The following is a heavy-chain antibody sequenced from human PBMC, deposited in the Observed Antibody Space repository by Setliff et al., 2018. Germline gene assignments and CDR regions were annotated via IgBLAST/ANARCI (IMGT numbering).Heavy chain of an antibody. J-gene: IGHJ5*02. D-gene: IGHD3-22*01. Sequence: PSETLSLTCAVYGGSFSGYYWNWIRQAPGKGLEWIGEINHRGTTSYTPSLKGRVTISVDTSKNLFSLKLSSVTAADTAVYFCARGPRFDYESPTYRRRVDPWGQGTAVTV. CDR2: INHRGTT. V-gene: IGHV4-34*01. CDR1: GGSFSGYY. CDR3: ARGPRFDYESPTYRRRVDP.